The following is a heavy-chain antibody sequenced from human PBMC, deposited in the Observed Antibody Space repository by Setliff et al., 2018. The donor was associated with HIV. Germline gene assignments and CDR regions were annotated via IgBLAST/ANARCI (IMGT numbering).Heavy chain of an antibody. CDR2: IRYDGTNK. Sequence: PGGSLRLSCAASGFTFSSYGMHWVRQPPGKGLEWVAFIRYDGTNKYYADSVKGRFTISRDNPKSTLYLQMNSLRPEDTAVYYCAKTTPSSIRSPYYYYMDVWGKGTTVTVSS. D-gene: IGHD6-13*01. CDR1: GFTFSSYG. J-gene: IGHJ6*03. V-gene: IGHV3-30*02. CDR3: AKTTPSSIRSPYYYYMDV.